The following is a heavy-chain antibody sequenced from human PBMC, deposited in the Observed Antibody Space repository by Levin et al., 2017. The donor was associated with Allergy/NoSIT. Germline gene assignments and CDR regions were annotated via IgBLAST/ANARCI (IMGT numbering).Heavy chain of an antibody. Sequence: SQTLSLTCTVSGDSFSSSYWGWIRQPAGKGLEWIGRIYPSGSTNFNPSLKSRVTMSVDTSKNHFSLKLSSVTAADTAVYFCTRRKKWEPADVFDIWGQGTMVIVSS. CDR1: GDSFSSSY. CDR3: TRRKKWEPADVFDI. CDR2: IYPSGST. D-gene: IGHD1-26*01. V-gene: IGHV4-4*07. J-gene: IGHJ3*02.